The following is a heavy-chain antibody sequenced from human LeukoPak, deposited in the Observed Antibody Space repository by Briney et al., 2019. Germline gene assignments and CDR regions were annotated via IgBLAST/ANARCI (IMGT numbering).Heavy chain of an antibody. CDR2: FNPYSGAT. Sequence: ASVKVSCKASGYTFIDYFMHWVRQAPGQGPEWMGWFNPYSGATNFAQKYQDRVTMTGDTSISTAYMEMSGLRSDDTAMYYCARGERSGIYRDVFHIWGQGTMVTVSS. J-gene: IGHJ3*02. CDR3: ARGERSGIYRDVFHI. V-gene: IGHV1-2*02. D-gene: IGHD3-3*01. CDR1: GYTFIDYF.